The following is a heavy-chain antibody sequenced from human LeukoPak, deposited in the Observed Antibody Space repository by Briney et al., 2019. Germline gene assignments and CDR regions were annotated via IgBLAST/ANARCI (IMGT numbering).Heavy chain of an antibody. J-gene: IGHJ4*02. Sequence: GGSLRLSCAASGFTVSSYWMHWVRQAPGKGLVWVSRINSDGSSTSYADSVKGRFTISRDNAKNTLYLQMNSLRAEDTAVYYCARDAAPIFGVVIEIDYWGQGTLVTVSS. D-gene: IGHD3-3*01. CDR1: GFTVSSYW. CDR2: INSDGSST. V-gene: IGHV3-74*01. CDR3: ARDAAPIFGVVIEIDY.